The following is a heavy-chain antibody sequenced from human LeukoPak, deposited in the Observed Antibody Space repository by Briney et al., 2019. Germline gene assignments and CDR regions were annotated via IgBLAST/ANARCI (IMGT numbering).Heavy chain of an antibody. CDR2: INHSGST. CDR1: GGSFSGYY. Sequence: PSETLSLTCAVYGGSFSGYYWSWLRQPPGKGLEWIGEINHSGSTNYNPSLKSRVTISVDTSKNQFSLKLSSVTAADTAVYYCARGRRTIFGVVIGFDFDYWGQGTLVTVSS. J-gene: IGHJ4*02. D-gene: IGHD3-3*01. V-gene: IGHV4-34*01. CDR3: ARGRRTIFGVVIGFDFDY.